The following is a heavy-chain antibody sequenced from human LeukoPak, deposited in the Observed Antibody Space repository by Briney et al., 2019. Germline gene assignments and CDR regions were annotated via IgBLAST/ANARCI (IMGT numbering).Heavy chain of an antibody. V-gene: IGHV4-34*01. Sequence: PSETLSPTCAVYGGSFSGYYWSWIRQPPGKGLEGIGEINHSGSTNYNPSLNSRVTISVGTSENQFSLKLSSVTAADTAVYYCATGLGSRSGTPFDPWGQGTLVTVSS. J-gene: IGHJ5*02. CDR2: INHSGST. CDR3: ATGLGSRSGTPFDP. CDR1: GGSFSGYY. D-gene: IGHD1-14*01.